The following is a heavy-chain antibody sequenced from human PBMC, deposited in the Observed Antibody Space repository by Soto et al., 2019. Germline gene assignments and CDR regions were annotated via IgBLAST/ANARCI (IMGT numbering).Heavy chain of an antibody. J-gene: IGHJ4*02. CDR3: GRCSSTSCHVGPDY. Sequence: QVQLVEFGGGVVQPGRSLRLSCAASGFTFSSYAMNWVRQAPGKGLEWVALISYDGSNKYYADSVKGRFTISRDSSKNTLYLQMNSLRDADTAFYYCGRCSSTSCHVGPDYWGQGTLVTVSS. D-gene: IGHD2-2*01. V-gene: IGHV3-30-3*01. CDR2: ISYDGSNK. CDR1: GFTFSSYA.